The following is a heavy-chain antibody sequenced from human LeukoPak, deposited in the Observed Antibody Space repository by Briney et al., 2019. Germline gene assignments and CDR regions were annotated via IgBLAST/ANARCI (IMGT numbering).Heavy chain of an antibody. CDR3: AREKRATGSSFYYYYYMDV. V-gene: IGHV1-2*02. CDR1: GYTFTGYY. Sequence: GASVKVSCKASGYTFTGYYMHWVRQAPGQGLEWMGWINPNSGGTNYAQKFQGRVTMTRDTSISTAYMELSRLRSDDTAVYYCAREKRATGSSFYYYYYMDVWGKGTTVTISS. J-gene: IGHJ6*03. CDR2: INPNSGGT. D-gene: IGHD1-1*01.